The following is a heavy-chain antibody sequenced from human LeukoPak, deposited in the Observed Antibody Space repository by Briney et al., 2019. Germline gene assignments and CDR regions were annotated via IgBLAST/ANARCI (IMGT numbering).Heavy chain of an antibody. CDR1: GDSINSGTYY. D-gene: IGHD3-3*01. V-gene: IGHV4-39*01. CDR3: ARHHKRVSGVVSGTVDY. CDR2: IYYSGST. Sequence: SETLSLTCTVSGDSINSGTYYWGWIRQPPGKGLEWIGSIYYSGSTYYNPSLKSRVTISVDTSKNQFSLRLTSVTDADTAIYYCARHHKRVSGVVSGTVDYWGQGTLVTASS. J-gene: IGHJ4*02.